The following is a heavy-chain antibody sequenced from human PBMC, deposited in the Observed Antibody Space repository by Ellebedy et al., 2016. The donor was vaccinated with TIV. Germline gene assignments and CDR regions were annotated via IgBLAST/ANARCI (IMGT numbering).Heavy chain of an antibody. D-gene: IGHD1-14*01. J-gene: IGHJ3*01. CDR3: ARFINEITARAAGTSVLGFDV. CDR1: GGNFSNYA. CDR2: IIATSGTA. V-gene: IGHV1-69*13. Sequence: SVKVSCXASGGNFSNYAFTWVRQAPGQGLEWMGWIIATSGTANYAQKFQARVSFTADASSGTTYMEMRGLTSEDTALYFCARFINEITARAAGTSVLGFDVWGQGTMVTVSS.